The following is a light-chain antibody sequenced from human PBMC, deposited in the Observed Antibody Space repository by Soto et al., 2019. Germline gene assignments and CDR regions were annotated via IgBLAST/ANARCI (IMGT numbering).Light chain of an antibody. CDR3: QQHGTSPRT. CDR2: GAS. Sequence: EIVLTQSPGTLSLSPGERATLSCRASQSVSSSYLAWYQQKPGQAPRLLIYGASSRATGIPDRFSGGGSGTDFTLTISRLEPEEFAVYYCQQHGTSPRTFGQGTKVEIK. CDR1: QSVSSSY. V-gene: IGKV3-20*01. J-gene: IGKJ1*01.